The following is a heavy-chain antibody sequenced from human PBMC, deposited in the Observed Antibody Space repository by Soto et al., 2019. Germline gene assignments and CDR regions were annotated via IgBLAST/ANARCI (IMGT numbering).Heavy chain of an antibody. J-gene: IGHJ4*02. D-gene: IGHD3-16*01. Sequence: VQLVQSGAEVKKPGSSVKVSCKASGGTFSSYAISWVRQAPGQGLEWMGGIIPIFGTANYAQKFQGRVTITADESTGPGHLELRSLRSEDTAVYYWARDGGVRGRYVGHFDYWGQGTLVTVSS. CDR1: GGTFSSYA. CDR3: ARDGGVRGRYVGHFDY. V-gene: IGHV1-69*01. CDR2: IIPIFGTA.